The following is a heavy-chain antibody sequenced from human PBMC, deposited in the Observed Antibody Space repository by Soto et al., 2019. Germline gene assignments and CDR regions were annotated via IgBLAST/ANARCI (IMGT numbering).Heavy chain of an antibody. CDR2: ISWNSGSI. D-gene: IGHD6-13*01. J-gene: IGHJ6*02. CDR1: GFTFDDYA. Sequence: GGSLRLSCAASGFTFDDYAMHWVRQAPGKGLEWVSGISWNSGSIGYADSVKGRFTISRDNAKNSLYPQMNSLRAEDTALYYCAKDIGIAAWTPGYYYGMDVWGQGTTVTVSS. CDR3: AKDIGIAAWTPGYYYGMDV. V-gene: IGHV3-9*01.